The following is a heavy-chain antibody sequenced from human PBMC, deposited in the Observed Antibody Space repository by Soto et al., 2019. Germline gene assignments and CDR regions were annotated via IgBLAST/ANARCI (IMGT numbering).Heavy chain of an antibody. CDR1: GYSFTKYG. Sequence: QVQLVQSGTEVKKPGASVKVSCKTSGYSFTKYGLHWVRQAPGQRLEWTGWINPGNGDTKYSQKFQGRVTITRDTSATPAYMELSSLRSEDSAVFYCARTDCSSTSCYNYYYYGMDVWGQGTTVTVSS. D-gene: IGHD2-2*01. V-gene: IGHV1-3*01. CDR2: INPGNGDT. J-gene: IGHJ6*02. CDR3: ARTDCSSTSCYNYYYYGMDV.